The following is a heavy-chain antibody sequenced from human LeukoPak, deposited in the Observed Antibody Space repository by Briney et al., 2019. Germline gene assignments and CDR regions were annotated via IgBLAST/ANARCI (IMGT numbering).Heavy chain of an antibody. CDR2: TSSAGTNN. V-gene: IGHV3-30-3*01. J-gene: IGHJ4*02. Sequence: GGSLRLSCAASGFTFNTYAMHWIRQAPGKGLEWVTVTSSAGTNNYYADSVKGRFTISRDNSKNTLYLQMNSLRPEDTAVYYCARDSWGLSGHCDCRGQGTLVTVSS. CDR1: GFTFNTYA. CDR3: ARDSWGLSGHCDC. D-gene: IGHD3-3*01.